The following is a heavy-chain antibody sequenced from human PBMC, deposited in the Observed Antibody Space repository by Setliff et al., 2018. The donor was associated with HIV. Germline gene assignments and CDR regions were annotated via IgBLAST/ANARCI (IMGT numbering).Heavy chain of an antibody. CDR1: GFNLYTTA. D-gene: IGHD5-18*01. CDR3: ANQERIQLSHDAFDI. CDR2: ISGSGGST. V-gene: IGHV3-23*01. Sequence: AGGSLRLSCVASGFNLYTTAMTWIRQIPGKGLEWVSSISGSGGSTYYADSVKGRFTISRDNSKNTLYLQMNSLRAEDTAVYYCANQERIQLSHDAFDIWGQGTMVTVSS. J-gene: IGHJ3*02.